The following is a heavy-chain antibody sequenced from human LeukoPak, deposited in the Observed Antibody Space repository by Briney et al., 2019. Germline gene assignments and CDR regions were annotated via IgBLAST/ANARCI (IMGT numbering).Heavy chain of an antibody. CDR3: ARDRVEKGSSSGYLKY. CDR2: IYHSGST. Sequence: PSGTLSLTCAVSGVSISSSNWWSWVRQPPGKGLEWIGEIYHSGSTNYNPSLKSRLTISLDKSKNQFSVKLTSVTAADTAMYYCARDRVEKGSSSGYLKYWGQGTLVTVSS. V-gene: IGHV4-4*02. J-gene: IGHJ4*02. CDR1: GVSISSSNW. D-gene: IGHD6-13*01.